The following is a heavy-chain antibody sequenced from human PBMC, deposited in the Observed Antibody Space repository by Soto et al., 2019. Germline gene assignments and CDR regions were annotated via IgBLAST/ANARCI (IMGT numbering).Heavy chain of an antibody. CDR2: IKSKTDGGTT. D-gene: IGHD6-19*01. CDR3: TTGVSSGWYFDY. Sequence: EVQLVESGGGLVKPGGSLRLSCAASGFTFSNAWMSWVRQAPGKGLEWVGRIKSKTDGGTTDYAAPVKGRFTISRDDLKNTLYLQMNSLKTEDTAVYYCTTGVSSGWYFDYWGQGTLVTVSS. J-gene: IGHJ4*02. V-gene: IGHV3-15*01. CDR1: GFTFSNAW.